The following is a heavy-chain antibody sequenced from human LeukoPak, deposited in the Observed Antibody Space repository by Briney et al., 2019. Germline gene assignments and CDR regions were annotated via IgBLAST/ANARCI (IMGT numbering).Heavy chain of an antibody. J-gene: IGHJ4*02. CDR1: GGSISSYY. CDR2: IYYSGST. V-gene: IGHV4-59*01. D-gene: IGHD6-13*01. Sequence: SETLSLTCTVSGGSISSYYWSWIRQPPGKGLEWIGYIYYSGSTNYNPSLKSRVTISVDTSKNQFSLKLSSVTAADTAVYYCARGMGQQPHFDYWGQGTLVTVSS. CDR3: ARGMGQQPHFDY.